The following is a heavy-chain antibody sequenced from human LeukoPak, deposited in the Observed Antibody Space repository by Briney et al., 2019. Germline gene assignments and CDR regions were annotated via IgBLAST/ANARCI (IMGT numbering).Heavy chain of an antibody. V-gene: IGHV3-11*01. CDR2: ISDSGSTI. Sequence: PGGSLRPSCAASGFTLSDYYMSWIRQAPGKGLEWISYISDSGSTIYYANSVKGRFTISRDNAKNSLYLQMSSLRAEDTAVYYCASSQLSRDGYNPIDYWGQGTLVTVSS. D-gene: IGHD5-12*01. CDR1: GFTLSDYY. CDR3: ASSQLSRDGYNPIDY. J-gene: IGHJ4*02.